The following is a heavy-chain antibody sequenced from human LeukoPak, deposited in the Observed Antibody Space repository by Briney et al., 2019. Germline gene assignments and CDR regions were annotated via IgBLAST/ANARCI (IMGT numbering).Heavy chain of an antibody. J-gene: IGHJ4*02. CDR2: ISSSTNTI. CDR3: ARENRRAYCGGDCYSHFDY. Sequence: GGSLRLSCATSRLTLSDYHMNWVRQAPGKGLEWVSYISSSTNTIYYADSVKGRFTISRDNAKNSLYLQMNSLRAEDTAVYYCARENRRAYCGGDCYSHFDYWGQGTLVTVSS. D-gene: IGHD2-21*02. CDR1: RLTLSDYH. V-gene: IGHV3-48*01.